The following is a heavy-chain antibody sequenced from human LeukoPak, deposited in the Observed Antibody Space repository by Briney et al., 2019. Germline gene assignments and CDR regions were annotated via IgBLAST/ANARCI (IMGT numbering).Heavy chain of an antibody. Sequence: GGSLRLSCAASGFTFSKYWMYWVRQAPGKGLVRVSGINSDGSNTHYADSVRGRFTISRDNAKNTLYLQMNSLRAEDTAVYYCAKGYSDSESVWGQGTTVTVSS. D-gene: IGHD5-12*01. CDR2: INSDGSNT. CDR1: GFTFSKYW. J-gene: IGHJ6*02. V-gene: IGHV3-74*01. CDR3: AKGYSDSESV.